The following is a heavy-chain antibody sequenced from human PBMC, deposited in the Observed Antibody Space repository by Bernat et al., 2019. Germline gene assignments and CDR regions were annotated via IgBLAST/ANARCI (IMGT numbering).Heavy chain of an antibody. Sequence: EVQLLESGGGWVQPGGSLRLSCAASGFTFSSYAMSWVRQAPGKGLEWVSAISGSGGSTYYADSVKSRFTISRDNSKNTLYLQMNSLRAEDTAVYYCARDSLSLLTGTLRYFDYWGQGTLVTVSS. V-gene: IGHV3-23*01. J-gene: IGHJ4*02. CDR2: ISGSGGST. D-gene: IGHD1-7*01. CDR1: GFTFSSYA. CDR3: ARDSLSLLTGTLRYFDY.